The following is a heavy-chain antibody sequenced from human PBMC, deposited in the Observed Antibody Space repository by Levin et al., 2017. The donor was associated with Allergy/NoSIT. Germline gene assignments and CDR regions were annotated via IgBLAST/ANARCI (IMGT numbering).Heavy chain of an antibody. CDR1: GYTFTSYD. J-gene: IGHJ4*02. CDR3: ARGHSDIQQLVTLGG. V-gene: IGHV1-8*01. Sequence: GESLKISCKASGYTFTSYDINWVRQATGQGLEWMGWMNPNSGNTGYAQKFQGRVTMTRNTSISTAYMELSSLRSEDTAVYYWARGHSDIQQLVTLGGWGQGTLVTVSS. D-gene: IGHD6-13*01. CDR2: MNPNSGNT.